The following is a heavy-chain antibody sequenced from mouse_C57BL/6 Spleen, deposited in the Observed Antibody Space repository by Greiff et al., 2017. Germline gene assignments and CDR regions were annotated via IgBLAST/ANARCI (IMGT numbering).Heavy chain of an antibody. Sequence: QVQLQQSGAELVRPGASVTLSCKASGYTFTDYEMHWVKQTPVHGLEWIGAIDPETGGTAYNQKFKGKAILTADKSSSTAYMELRGLTSEDSAVYDCTRTYYSNYGWYYFDSGGEGTTLTESS. CDR3: TRTYYSNYGWYYFDS. V-gene: IGHV1-15*01. D-gene: IGHD2-5*01. CDR2: IDPETGGT. CDR1: GYTFTDYE. J-gene: IGHJ2*01.